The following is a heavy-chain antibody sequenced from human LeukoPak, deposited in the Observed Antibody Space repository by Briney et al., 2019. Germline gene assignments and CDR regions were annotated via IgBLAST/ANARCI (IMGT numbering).Heavy chain of an antibody. Sequence: GGSLRLSCAASGFTFSSYWRSWVRQAPGKGLEWVANIKQDGSEKYYVDSVKGRFTISRDNAKNSLYLQMNSLRAEDTAVYYCARIGSEYSSSWYYYYYGMDVWGQGTTVTVSS. CDR2: IKQDGSEK. D-gene: IGHD6-13*01. CDR1: GFTFSSYW. V-gene: IGHV3-7*01. CDR3: ARIGSEYSSSWYYYYYGMDV. J-gene: IGHJ6*02.